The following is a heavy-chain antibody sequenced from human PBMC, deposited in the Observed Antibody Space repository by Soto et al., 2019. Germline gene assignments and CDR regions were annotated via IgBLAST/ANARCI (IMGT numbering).Heavy chain of an antibody. Sequence: PSETLSLTCSVSGDSIRSSNYYWAWIRQPPGKGLEWIGSIYYTGSTYYTPSLNSRVTISVDTSGNQFSLKLSSMTAADTAVYYCARHSEVVHPGFQYWGQGTLVTVSS. V-gene: IGHV4-39*01. CDR3: ARHSEVVHPGFQY. J-gene: IGHJ1*01. CDR1: GDSIRSSNYY. CDR2: IYYTGST. D-gene: IGHD1-1*01.